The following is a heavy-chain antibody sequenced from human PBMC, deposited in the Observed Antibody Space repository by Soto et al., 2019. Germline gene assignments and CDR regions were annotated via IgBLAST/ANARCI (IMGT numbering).Heavy chain of an antibody. Sequence: GESLKISCAASGFTFSSYAMSWVRQAPGKGLEWVSAISGSGGSTYYADSVKGRFTISRDNSKNTLYLQMNSLRAEDTAVYYCAKNSGVDAFDIWGQGTMVTVSS. J-gene: IGHJ3*02. CDR2: ISGSGGST. CDR1: GFTFSSYA. V-gene: IGHV3-23*01. CDR3: AKNSGVDAFDI.